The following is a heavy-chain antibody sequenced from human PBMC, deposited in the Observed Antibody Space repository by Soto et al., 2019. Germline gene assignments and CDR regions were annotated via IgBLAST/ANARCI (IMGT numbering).Heavy chain of an antibody. CDR2: IYPCDSDT. V-gene: IGHV5-51*01. Sequence: PGESLKISCEGSGYSFRNYCIGWVRQVPWTGLEWVGIIYPCDSDTIYNPSFQGHVIISADKSINTAYLQWNSLKASDNAIYYCARHDTTDYERGAHFYGDYWGEGTKITVST. J-gene: IGHJ4*02. CDR1: GYSFRNYC. D-gene: IGHD3-22*01. CDR3: ARHDTTDYERGAHFYGDY.